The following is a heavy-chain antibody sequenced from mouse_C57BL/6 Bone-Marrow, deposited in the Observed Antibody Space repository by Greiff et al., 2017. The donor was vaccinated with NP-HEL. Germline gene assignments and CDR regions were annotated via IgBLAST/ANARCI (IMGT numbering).Heavy chain of an antibody. CDR1: GCTFTSYW. Sequence: VQLQQPGAELVKPGASVKLSCKASGCTFTSYWMHWVKQRPGQGLEWIGMIHPNSGSTNYNEKFKSKATLTVDKSSSTAYMQLSSLTSEDSAVYYCARRRGWPYAMDYWGQGTSVTVSS. CDR2: IHPNSGST. D-gene: IGHD2-3*01. CDR3: ARRRGWPYAMDY. V-gene: IGHV1-64*01. J-gene: IGHJ4*01.